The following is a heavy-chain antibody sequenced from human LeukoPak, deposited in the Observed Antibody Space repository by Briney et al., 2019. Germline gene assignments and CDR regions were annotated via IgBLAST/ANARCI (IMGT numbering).Heavy chain of an antibody. CDR1: GFTFSSYA. D-gene: IGHD4-17*01. J-gene: IGHJ4*02. V-gene: IGHV3-23*01. Sequence: GGSLRLSCAASGFTFSSYAMSWVRQAPGKGLDWVSAISGSGGSTYYADSVKGRFTISRDNSKNTLYLQMNSLRAEDTAVYYCAKDRDGDYQKIDYWGQGTLVTVSS. CDR3: AKDRDGDYQKIDY. CDR2: ISGSGGST.